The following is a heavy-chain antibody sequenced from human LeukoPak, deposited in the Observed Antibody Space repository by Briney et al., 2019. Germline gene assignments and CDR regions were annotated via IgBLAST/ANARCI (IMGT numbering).Heavy chain of an antibody. D-gene: IGHD1-26*01. Sequence: SETLSLTCAAYGGSFSGYYWSWIRQPPGKRLEWIGEINHSGSTNYNPSLKRRATISVDTSKNQSSLKLSSVAAADTAVYYCARAGASAYWGQGTLVTVSS. CDR3: ARAGASAY. CDR2: INHSGST. V-gene: IGHV4-34*01. CDR1: GGSFSGYY. J-gene: IGHJ4*02.